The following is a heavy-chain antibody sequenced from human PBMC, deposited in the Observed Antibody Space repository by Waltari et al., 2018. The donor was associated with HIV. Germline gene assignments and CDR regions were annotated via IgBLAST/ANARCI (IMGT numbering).Heavy chain of an antibody. CDR2: ISGSGSTT. J-gene: IGHJ5*01. V-gene: IGHV3-23*01. D-gene: IGHD2-21*01. CDR3: AKGAFDMVVVSALDS. CDR1: GLHLCSYA. Sequence: EVQLLESGGGLVQPGGSLRLSCAASGLHLCSYAMRCVRQAPGKGLQWVSIISGSGSTTYSAYSVKGRVTISRDNSENTLYLQINSLRAEDTAVYYCAKGAFDMVVVSALDSWGHGTLVTVSS.